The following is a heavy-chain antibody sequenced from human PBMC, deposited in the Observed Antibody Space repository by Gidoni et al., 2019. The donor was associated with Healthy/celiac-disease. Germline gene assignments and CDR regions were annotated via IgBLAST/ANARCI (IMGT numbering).Heavy chain of an antibody. CDR3: ARDFTWIGVERDSNYGMDV. D-gene: IGHD2-21*01. CDR1: GFTVSSHY. J-gene: IGHJ6*02. V-gene: IGHV3-53*04. Sequence: EVQLVESGGGLVQPGGSLRLSCAASGFTVSSHYMSWVRQAPGKGLELVSVIYSGGSTYYADSVKGRFTISRHNSKNTLYLQMNSLRAEDTAVYYCARDFTWIGVERDSNYGMDVWGQGTTVTVSS. CDR2: IYSGGST.